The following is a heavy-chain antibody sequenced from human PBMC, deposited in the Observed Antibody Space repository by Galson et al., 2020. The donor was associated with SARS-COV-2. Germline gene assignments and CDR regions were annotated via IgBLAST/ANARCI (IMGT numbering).Heavy chain of an antibody. Sequence: GWSLRLSCAASGFTFSGSAMHWVRQASGKGLEWVGRIRSKANSYATAYAASVKGRFTISRDDSKNTAYLQMNSLKTEDTAVYYCTRQEGDFWSGLLDYWGQGTLVTVSS. CDR3: TRQEGDFWSGLLDY. CDR2: IRSKANSYAT. J-gene: IGHJ4*02. V-gene: IGHV3-73*01. D-gene: IGHD3-3*01. CDR1: GFTFSGSA.